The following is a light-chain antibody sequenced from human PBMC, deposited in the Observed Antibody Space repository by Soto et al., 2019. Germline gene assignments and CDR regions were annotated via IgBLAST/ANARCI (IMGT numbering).Light chain of an antibody. Sequence: EIVMTQYTATLSVSPGERATLSCRASQSVSSNLAWYQQKPGQAPRLLIYGASTRATGIPARFSGSGSGTEFTLTISSLQSEDFAVYYCQQYNNWPRTFCQGSNVAIK. CDR3: QQYNNWPRT. J-gene: IGKJ1*01. CDR2: GAS. V-gene: IGKV3-15*01. CDR1: QSVSSN.